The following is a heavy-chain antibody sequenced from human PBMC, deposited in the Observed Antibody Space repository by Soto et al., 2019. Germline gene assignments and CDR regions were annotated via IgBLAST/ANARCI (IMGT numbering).Heavy chain of an antibody. D-gene: IGHD1-26*01. CDR3: AREHLNRGSYRGSDFDV. CDR2: ISSSGRTI. CDR1: GFTFSSYE. Sequence: GGSLRLSCAASGFTFSSYEMNWVRQAPGKGLEWVSYISSSGRTIYYAASVKGRFTISRENDKNSLYLQMNSLRAEDTAIYYCAREHLNRGSYRGSDFDVRGQGKMV. J-gene: IGHJ3*01. V-gene: IGHV3-48*03.